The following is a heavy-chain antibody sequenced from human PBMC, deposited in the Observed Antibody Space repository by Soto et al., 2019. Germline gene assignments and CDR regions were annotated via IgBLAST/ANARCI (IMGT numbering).Heavy chain of an antibody. V-gene: IGHV3-48*03. CDR1: GFIFNNYE. D-gene: IGHD2-2*01. Sequence: EVQLVESGGGLVQPGGSLRLSCTASGFIFNNYEMNWVRQAPGKGLEWVSYISSSGSTTHYADSVRGRFTISRDNAEDSLYLQMNSLRAEDTAVYYCARVRVVVPAAIRLGLDYWGQGTLVTVSS. CDR2: ISSSGSTT. CDR3: ARVRVVVPAAIRLGLDY. J-gene: IGHJ4*02.